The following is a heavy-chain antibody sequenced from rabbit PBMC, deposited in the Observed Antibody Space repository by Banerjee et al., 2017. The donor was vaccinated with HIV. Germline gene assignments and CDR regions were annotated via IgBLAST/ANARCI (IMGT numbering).Heavy chain of an antibody. V-gene: IGHV1S45*01. D-gene: IGHD8-1*01. Sequence: QEQLEESGGGLVKPEGSLTLTCKASGFSFNDRDVMCWVRQAPGKGLEWIACINTATGKPVYASWAKGRFTISKSSSTTVTLQMTSLTAADTATYFCARDSGTSFSSYGMDLWGPGTLVTVS. CDR1: GFSFNDRDV. CDR3: ARDSGTSFSSYGMDL. CDR2: INTATGKP. J-gene: IGHJ6*01.